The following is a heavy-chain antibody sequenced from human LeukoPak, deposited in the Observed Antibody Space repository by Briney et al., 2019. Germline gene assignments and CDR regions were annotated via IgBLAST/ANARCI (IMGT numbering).Heavy chain of an antibody. J-gene: IGHJ5*02. D-gene: IGHD3-10*01. Sequence: PGESLKISCQGSGYSFANYWIAWVRQMPGKGLEWMGSIYAGDSDTRYSPSFQGQVTISVDKSTDTAYLQWSSLKASDTAMYYCARSGYYSSGKYLPNWFDPWGQGTLVTVSS. CDR1: GYSFANYW. V-gene: IGHV5-51*01. CDR2: IYAGDSDT. CDR3: ARSGYYSSGKYLPNWFDP.